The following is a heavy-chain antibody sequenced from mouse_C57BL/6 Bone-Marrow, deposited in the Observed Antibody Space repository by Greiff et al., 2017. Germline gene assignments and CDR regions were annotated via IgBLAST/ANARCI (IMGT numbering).Heavy chain of an antibody. CDR1: GFTFSSYG. V-gene: IGHV5-6*01. CDR2: ISSGGSYT. Sequence: EVQGVESGGDLVKPGGSLKLSCAASGFTFSSYGMSWVRQTPDKRLEWVATISSGGSYTYYPDSVKGRFTISRDNAKNTLYLQMSSLKSEDTAMYYCARGNYYGFYFDYWGQGTTLTVSS. D-gene: IGHD1-1*01. J-gene: IGHJ2*01. CDR3: ARGNYYGFYFDY.